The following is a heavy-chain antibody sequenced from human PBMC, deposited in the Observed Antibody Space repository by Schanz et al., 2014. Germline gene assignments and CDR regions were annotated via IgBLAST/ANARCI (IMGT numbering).Heavy chain of an antibody. J-gene: IGHJ4*02. Sequence: QVQLQQWGAGLLKPSETLSLTCDVYGGSFSGYFWSWIRQPPRRGLEWIGEINHSGNNYYNPSLKSRVTISVDASKNQSSLKLPSVAAADTAVYYCARRASGWYALGYFDYWGQGAPVTVSS. D-gene: IGHD6-19*01. CDR2: INHSGNN. CDR1: GGSFSGYF. CDR3: ARRASGWYALGYFDY. V-gene: IGHV4-34*02.